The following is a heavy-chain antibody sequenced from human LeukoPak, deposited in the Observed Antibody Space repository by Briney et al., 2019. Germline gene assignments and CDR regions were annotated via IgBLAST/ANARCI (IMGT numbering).Heavy chain of an antibody. J-gene: IGHJ5*02. V-gene: IGHV4-4*07. Sequence: PSETLSLTCTVSGGSISSYYWSWIRQPAGKGLEWIGRIYTSGSTNYNPSLKSRVTMSVDTSKNQFSLKLSSVTAADTAVYYCARDYDFWSGYMDNWFDPWGQGTLVTVSS. CDR1: GGSISSYY. CDR2: IYTSGST. D-gene: IGHD3-3*01. CDR3: ARDYDFWSGYMDNWFDP.